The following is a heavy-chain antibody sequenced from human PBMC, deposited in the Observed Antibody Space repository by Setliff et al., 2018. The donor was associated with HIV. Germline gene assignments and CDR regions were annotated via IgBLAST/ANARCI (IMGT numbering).Heavy chain of an antibody. J-gene: IGHJ4*02. CDR3: AEVSSQFSEWRKDYFEY. CDR1: GYTLTDFY. V-gene: IGHV1-2*02. CDR2: ITPNSGGT. Sequence: ASVKVSCKASGYTLTDFYIHWVRQAPGQGLEWMGWITPNSGGTEYAGKFQGRVTLTRDTSINTAYMEVTRLTSDDTAVYYCAEVSSQFSEWRKDYFEYWGQGSLVTVSS. D-gene: IGHD3-3*01.